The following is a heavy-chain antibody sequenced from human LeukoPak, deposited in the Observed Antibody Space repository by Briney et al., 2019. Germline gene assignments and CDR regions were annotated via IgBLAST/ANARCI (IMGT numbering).Heavy chain of an antibody. V-gene: IGHV3-23*01. J-gene: IGHJ4*02. D-gene: IGHD3-9*01. CDR3: AKGGIDFDWFVFDY. Sequence: GGSLRLSCAASGSTFSTYAMSWVRQAPGKGLEWVSGISGSGGSAYYTDSVKGRFTISRDNSKNTLYLQMNSLRAEDTAVYYCAKGGIDFDWFVFDYWGQGTLVTVSS. CDR1: GSTFSTYA. CDR2: ISGSGGSA.